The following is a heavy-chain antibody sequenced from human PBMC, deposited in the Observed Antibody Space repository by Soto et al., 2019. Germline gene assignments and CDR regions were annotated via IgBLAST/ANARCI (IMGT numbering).Heavy chain of an antibody. CDR2: IYPGDSET. J-gene: IGHJ4*02. CDR1: GYSFTNYW. D-gene: IGHD3-22*01. V-gene: IGHV5-51*01. CDR3: GRSHNYYDSSGYYS. Sequence: PGESLKISCKGSGYSFTNYWIGWVRQMPGKGLEWMGIIYPGDSETRYNPSFQGQVTISADKSISTAYLQWSSLKASDTAMYYCGRSHNYYDSSGYYSWGQGTXVTVSS.